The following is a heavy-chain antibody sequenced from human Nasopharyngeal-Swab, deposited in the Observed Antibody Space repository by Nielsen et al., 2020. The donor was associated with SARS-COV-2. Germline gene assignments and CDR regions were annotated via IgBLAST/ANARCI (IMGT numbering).Heavy chain of an antibody. CDR2: ISSSSSYI. J-gene: IGHJ6*02. V-gene: IGHV3-21*01. D-gene: IGHD3-3*01. CDR3: ARDQRRDYDFWSGYYGRTGYGMDV. Sequence: VRQAPGKGLEWVSSISSSSSYIYHADSVKGRFTISRDNAKNSLYLQMNSLRAEDTAVYYCARDQRRDYDFWSGYYGRTGYGMDVWGQGTTVTVSS.